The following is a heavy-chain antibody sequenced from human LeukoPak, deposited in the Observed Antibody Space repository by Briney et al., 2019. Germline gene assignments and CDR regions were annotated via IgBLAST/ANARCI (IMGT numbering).Heavy chain of an antibody. CDR1: GFTFSSYW. D-gene: IGHD1-26*01. V-gene: IGHV3-7*04. CDR2: IKQDGSEK. CDR3: ARAPYSGSYSWGTKKYYYYGMDV. Sequence: GGSLRLSCAASGFTFSSYWMSWVRQAPGKGLEWVANIKQDGSEKYYVDSVKGRFTISRDNAKNSLYLQMNSLRAEDTAVYYCARAPYSGSYSWGTKKYYYYGMDVWGQGTTVTVSS. J-gene: IGHJ6*02.